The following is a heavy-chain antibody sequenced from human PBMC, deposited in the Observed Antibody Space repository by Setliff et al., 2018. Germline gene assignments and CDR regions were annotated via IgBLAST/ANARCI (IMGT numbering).Heavy chain of an antibody. D-gene: IGHD6-13*01. CDR3: ARSSLLSEQQSDAFDI. Sequence: SVKVSCKASGGTFSSYAISWVRQAPGQGLEWMGVIIPILGIANYAQKFQGRVTITADESTSTAYMELSSLRSEDTAVYYCARSSLLSEQQSDAFDIWGQGTMVTVS. CDR2: IIPILGIA. J-gene: IGHJ3*02. CDR1: GGTFSSYA. V-gene: IGHV1-69*10.